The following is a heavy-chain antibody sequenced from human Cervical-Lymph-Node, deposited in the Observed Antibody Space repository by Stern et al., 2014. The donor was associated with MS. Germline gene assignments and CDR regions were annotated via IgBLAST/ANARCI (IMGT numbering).Heavy chain of an antibody. CDR2: INPNGDST. CDR1: GYTFTNYY. J-gene: IGHJ4*02. CDR3: ARDKVAGYSSAWYGH. V-gene: IGHV1-46*01. Sequence: QMQLVQSGAEVKKPGASVKVSCKASGYTFTNYYMHWVRQAPGQGLEWMGIINPNGDSTADTQKFQGRVTLTRDTSTSTVYMEVSSLRSEDTAVYYCARDKVAGYSSAWYGHWGQGTLVTVSS. D-gene: IGHD6-19*01.